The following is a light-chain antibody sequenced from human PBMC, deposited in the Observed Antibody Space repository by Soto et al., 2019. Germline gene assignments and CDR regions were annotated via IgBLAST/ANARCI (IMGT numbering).Light chain of an antibody. V-gene: IGLV1-40*01. CDR3: QSYDSSLSGVV. Sequence: LTQPPSVSGAPGQRVTISCTGSSSNIGAGYDVHWYQQLPGTAPKLLIYGNSNRPSGVPDRFSGSKSGTSASLAITGLQAEDEADYYCQSYDSSLSGVVFGGGTKVTVL. J-gene: IGLJ2*01. CDR2: GNS. CDR1: SSNIGAGYD.